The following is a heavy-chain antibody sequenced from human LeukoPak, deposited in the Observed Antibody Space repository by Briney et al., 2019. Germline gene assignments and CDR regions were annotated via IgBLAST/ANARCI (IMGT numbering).Heavy chain of an antibody. D-gene: IGHD2-21*01. V-gene: IGHV1-18*01. CDR2: VSGYNGNT. CDR1: GYTFTSYD. Sequence: ASVKVSCKASGYTFTSYDINWVRQAPGQGLEWMGWVSGYNGNTNYAQKFEGRVAMTTDTSSSTAYMELRSLRSDDTAIYYCARGDWFDPWGQGTLVAVSS. J-gene: IGHJ5*02. CDR3: ARGDWFDP.